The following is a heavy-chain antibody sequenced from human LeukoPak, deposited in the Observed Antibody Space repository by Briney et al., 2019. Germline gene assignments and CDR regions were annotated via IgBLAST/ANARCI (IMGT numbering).Heavy chain of an antibody. CDR2: IYYSGST. CDR3: ARRTYYYDSSGYYYYMDV. J-gene: IGHJ6*03. Sequence: SDTQSLTCTLSAGSISIYYWRWIRQPPGRGLECIGYIYYSGSTNYNPSLKSRVTISVHTSKNQFSLRLSSVTAADTAVYYCARRTYYYDSSGYYYYMDVWGKGTTVTVSS. V-gene: IGHV4-59*08. CDR1: AGSISIYY. D-gene: IGHD3-22*01.